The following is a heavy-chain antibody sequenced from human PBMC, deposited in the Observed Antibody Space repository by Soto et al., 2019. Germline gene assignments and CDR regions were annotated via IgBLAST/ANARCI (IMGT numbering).Heavy chain of an antibody. CDR3: SAAHDDLWSGYRALDY. J-gene: IGHJ4*02. V-gene: IGHV1-18*01. Sequence: APVKVSCKASGYTFNSYGISWVRQAPGQGLEWTGWISAYNGNTNYAQKLQGRVTMTTDTSTSTAYMELRSLRSDDTAVYFFSAAHDDLWSGYRALDYWGQGTLVTVS. CDR2: ISAYNGNT. D-gene: IGHD3-3*01. CDR1: GYTFNSYG.